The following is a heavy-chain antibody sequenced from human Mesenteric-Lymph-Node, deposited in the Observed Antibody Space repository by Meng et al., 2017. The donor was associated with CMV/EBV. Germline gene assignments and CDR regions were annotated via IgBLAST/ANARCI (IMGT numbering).Heavy chain of an antibody. CDR1: GFTFSSYE. CDR2: IGRSGTTI. CDR3: ATISNPSAFDI. V-gene: IGHV3-48*03. Sequence: GESLKISCAASGFTFSSYEMNWVRQAPGKGLEWVSYIGRSGTTIWYADSVKGRFTISRDNAKNSLYLQMNSLRAEDTAVYYCATISNPSAFDIWGQGTMVTVSS. J-gene: IGHJ3*02. D-gene: IGHD3-3*02.